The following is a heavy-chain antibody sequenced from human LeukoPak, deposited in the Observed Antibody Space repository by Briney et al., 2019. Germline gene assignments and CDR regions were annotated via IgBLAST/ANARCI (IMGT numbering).Heavy chain of an antibody. V-gene: IGHV4-30-4*01. J-gene: IGHJ4*02. CDR3: ARDRVRGNSNPFFDY. CDR1: GGSISSGDYY. Sequence: SETLSLTCTVSGGSISSGDYYWSWIRQPPGKGLEWIGYIYYSGSTYYNPSLKSRVTISVDTSKNQFSLKLSSVTAADTAVYYCARDRVRGNSNPFFDYWGQGTLVTVSS. D-gene: IGHD4-11*01. CDR2: IYYSGST.